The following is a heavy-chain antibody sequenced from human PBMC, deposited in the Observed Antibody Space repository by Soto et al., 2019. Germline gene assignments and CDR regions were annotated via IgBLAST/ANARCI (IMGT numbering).Heavy chain of an antibody. Sequence: QVQLVQSGAEVKKPGASVKVSCKASGYTLTSYYMHWVRQAPGQGLEWMGIINPSGGSTSYAQKFQGRVTMTRDTSTSTIYMELSSLRSEDTAVYYCARVEGSIVVVPAAAGALNYWGQGTLVTVSS. V-gene: IGHV1-46*01. D-gene: IGHD2-2*01. CDR2: INPSGGST. CDR3: ARVEGSIVVVPAAAGALNY. CDR1: GYTLTSYY. J-gene: IGHJ4*02.